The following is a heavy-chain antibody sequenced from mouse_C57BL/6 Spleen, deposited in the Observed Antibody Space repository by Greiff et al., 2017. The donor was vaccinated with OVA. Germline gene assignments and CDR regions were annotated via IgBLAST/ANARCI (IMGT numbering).Heavy chain of an antibody. J-gene: IGHJ2*01. CDR1: GYTFTEYT. Sequence: VKLMESGAELVKPGASVKLSCKASGYTFTEYTIHWVKQRSGQGLEWIGWFYPGSGSIKYNEKFKDKATLTADKSSSTVYMELSRLTSEDSAVYFCARHEDSLYDGYYLDYWGQGTTLTVSS. CDR3: ARHEDSLYDGYYLDY. D-gene: IGHD2-3*01. CDR2: FYPGSGSI. V-gene: IGHV1-62-2*01.